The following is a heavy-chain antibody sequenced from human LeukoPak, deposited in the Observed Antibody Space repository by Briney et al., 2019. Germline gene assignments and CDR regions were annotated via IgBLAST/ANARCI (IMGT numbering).Heavy chain of an antibody. D-gene: IGHD6-13*01. CDR1: GGSISSSSYY. V-gene: IGHV4-39*07. J-gene: IGHJ6*02. CDR3: ARRVAVAPYYGMDV. CDR2: ILYSGST. Sequence: PSETLSLTCSVSGGSISSSSYYWGWIRQPPGKGLEWIGSILYSGSTYYNPSLKSRVTISVDTSKNQFSLSLGSVTAADTAVYYCARRVAVAPYYGMDVWGQGTTVTVSS.